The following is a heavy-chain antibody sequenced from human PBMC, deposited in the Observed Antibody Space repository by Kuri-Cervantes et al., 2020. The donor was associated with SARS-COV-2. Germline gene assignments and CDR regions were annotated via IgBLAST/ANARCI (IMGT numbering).Heavy chain of an antibody. V-gene: IGHV1-18*01. D-gene: IGHD3-3*01. CDR2: ISAYNGNT. CDR3: AIHFWSGYDNWFDP. CDR1: ETTFPNYD. J-gene: IGHJ5*02. Sequence: ASVKVSCKAPETTFPNYDINWVRQAPGQGLEWMGWISAYNGNTNYAQKLQGRVTMTTDTSTSTAYMELRSLRSDDTAVYYCAIHFWSGYDNWFDPWGQGTLVTVSS.